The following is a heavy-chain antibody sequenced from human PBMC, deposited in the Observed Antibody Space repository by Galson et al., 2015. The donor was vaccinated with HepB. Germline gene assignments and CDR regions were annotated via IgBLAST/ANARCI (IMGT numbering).Heavy chain of an antibody. V-gene: IGHV1-69*04. D-gene: IGHD4-17*01. Sequence: SVKVSCKASGGTFSSYAISWVRQAPGQGLGWMGRIIPILGIANYAQKFRGRVTITADKSTSTAYMELSSLRSEDTAVYYCAGMNSGDYVFAYWGQGTLVTVSS. CDR3: AGMNSGDYVFAY. CDR1: GGTFSSYA. J-gene: IGHJ4*02. CDR2: IIPILGIA.